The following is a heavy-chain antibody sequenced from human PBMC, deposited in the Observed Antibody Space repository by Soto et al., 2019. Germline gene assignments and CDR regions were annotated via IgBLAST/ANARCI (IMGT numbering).Heavy chain of an antibody. CDR3: ARGSEDCYGYHYYWMDV. D-gene: IGHD2-21*02. J-gene: IGHJ6*02. V-gene: IGHV3-74*01. CDR2: INSDGGTT. Sequence: EVSLRLSCAAARFMFISYWLHWVRQAPGKGLVWVSRINSDGGTTTYADSVKGRFTISRDNAKNTLYLQMNSLRAEDTAVYYCARGSEDCYGYHYYWMDVWGQGTMHTV. CDR1: RFMFISYW.